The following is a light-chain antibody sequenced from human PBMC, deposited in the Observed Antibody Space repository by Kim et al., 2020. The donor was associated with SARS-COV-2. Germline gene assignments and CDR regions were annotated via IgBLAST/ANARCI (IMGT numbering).Light chain of an antibody. CDR1: SSNIGSNT. Sequence: ELTQPPSASGTPGQSVTISCSGSSSNIGSNTVNWYQQLPGTAPKLLIYSNNQRPSGVPDRFSGSESGTSASLAISGLQSEDEADYYCAAWDDSLNGRVFGGGTKLTVL. CDR2: SNN. CDR3: AAWDDSLNGRV. J-gene: IGLJ3*02. V-gene: IGLV1-44*01.